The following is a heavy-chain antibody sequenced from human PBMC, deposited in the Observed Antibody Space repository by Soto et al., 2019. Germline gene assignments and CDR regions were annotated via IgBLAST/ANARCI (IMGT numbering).Heavy chain of an antibody. CDR2: IYPGDSDT. Sequence: GEPLKISCKGAGYICTSYGIGWVRQMPGKGLEWMGIIYPGDSDTRYSPSFQGQVTISADKSISTAYLQWSSLKASDTAMYYCVRNLGSSRTTGFDPWGQGTLVTVSS. D-gene: IGHD6-13*01. CDR3: VRNLGSSRTTGFDP. J-gene: IGHJ5*02. V-gene: IGHV5-51*01. CDR1: GYICTSYG.